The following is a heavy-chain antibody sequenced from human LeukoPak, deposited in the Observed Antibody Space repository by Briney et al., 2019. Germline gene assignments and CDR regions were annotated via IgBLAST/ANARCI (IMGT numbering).Heavy chain of an antibody. V-gene: IGHV2-5*02. Sequence: SGPTLVNPTQTLTLTCTFSGFSLNTRGVGVGWIRQPPGRALEWLALIYWDDDRRYSPSLKSRLTITKDTSKNQVVLTMTNMDPVDTATYFCAHRKNYYDSSVFDNWGQGTLVTVSS. CDR2: IYWDDDR. CDR1: GFSLNTRGVG. CDR3: AHRKNYYDSSVFDN. D-gene: IGHD3-22*01. J-gene: IGHJ4*02.